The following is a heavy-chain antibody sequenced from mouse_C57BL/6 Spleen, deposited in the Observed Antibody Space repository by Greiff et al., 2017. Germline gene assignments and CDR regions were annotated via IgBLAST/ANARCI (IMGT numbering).Heavy chain of an antibody. CDR3: ARIEEGDSSGYVFFAY. D-gene: IGHD3-2*02. J-gene: IGHJ3*01. CDR1: GFSLSTFGMG. V-gene: IGHV8-8*01. CDR2: IWWDDDK. Sequence: QVTLKVSGPGILQPSQTLSLTCSFSGFSLSTFGMGVGWIRQPSGKGLEWLAHIWWDDDKYYNPALKSRLTISKDTSKNQVFLKIANVDTADTATYYCARIEEGDSSGYVFFAYWGQGTLVTVSA.